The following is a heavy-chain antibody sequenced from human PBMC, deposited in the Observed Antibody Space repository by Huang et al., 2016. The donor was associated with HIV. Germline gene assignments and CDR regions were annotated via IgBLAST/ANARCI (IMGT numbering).Heavy chain of an antibody. CDR2: ISGSGSTI. J-gene: IGHJ3*02. Sequence: QVQLVASGGGLVKPGGSLRLSCAASGFTLSDHYMSWIRQAPGKGVGLISYISGSGSTIYYADSGKGRFTISGDNAKNSRFLQMNSLRAEDTAVYYCARGPGSGRFGELLAFDIWGQGTMVTVSS. CDR1: GFTLSDHY. CDR3: ARGPGSGRFGELLAFDI. V-gene: IGHV3-11*04. D-gene: IGHD3-10*01.